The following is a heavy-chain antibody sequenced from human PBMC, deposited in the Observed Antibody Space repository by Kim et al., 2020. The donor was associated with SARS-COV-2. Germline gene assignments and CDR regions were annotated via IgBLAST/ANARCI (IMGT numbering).Heavy chain of an antibody. D-gene: IGHD2-21*02. CDR2: IKQDGSGQ. CDR1: GFAFNSYW. CDR3: ARHSYYKYDL. J-gene: IGHJ5*02. V-gene: IGHV3-7*03. Sequence: GGSLRLSCAASGFAFNSYWMSWVRQAPGKGLEWVADIKQDGSGQYNVDSVRGRFTISRDNARDSLWLQMNSLSAEDTAVYFCARHSYYKYDLWGQGTLVTVSS.